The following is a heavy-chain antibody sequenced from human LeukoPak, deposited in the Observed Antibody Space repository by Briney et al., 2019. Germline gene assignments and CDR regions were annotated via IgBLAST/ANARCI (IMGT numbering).Heavy chain of an antibody. CDR2: IKQDGSEK. CDR3: ARVRGFMTTVTTPEGYYFDY. D-gene: IGHD4-17*01. Sequence: GGSLRLSCAASGFTFSSYWMSWVRHAPGKGLEWVANIKQDGSEKYYVDSVKGRFTISRDNAKNSLYLQMNSLRAEDTAVYYCARVRGFMTTVTTPEGYYFDYWGQGTLVTVSS. CDR1: GFTFSSYW. V-gene: IGHV3-7*01. J-gene: IGHJ4*02.